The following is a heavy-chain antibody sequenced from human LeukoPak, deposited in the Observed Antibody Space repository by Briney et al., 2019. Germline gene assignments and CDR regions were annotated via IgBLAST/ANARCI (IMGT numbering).Heavy chain of an antibody. CDR1: GYTFTGYY. J-gene: IGHJ5*02. CDR2: INPNRGGT. V-gene: IGHV1-2*02. Sequence: ASVKVSCKASGYTFTGYYMHWVRQAPCQRLAGMGWINPNRGGTNYAQKFQGRVTMTRDTSISTAYMALSTLRSDDTAVYYCARVKGTFPLPSGIVGATRGWFDPWGQGTLVTVSS. D-gene: IGHD1-26*01. CDR3: ARVKGTFPLPSGIVGATRGWFDP.